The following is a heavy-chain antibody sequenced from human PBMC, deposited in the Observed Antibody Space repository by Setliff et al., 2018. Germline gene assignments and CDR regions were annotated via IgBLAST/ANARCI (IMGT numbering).Heavy chain of an antibody. J-gene: IGHJ4*02. CDR3: ARVGATYYFDY. Sequence: KTSETLSLTCTVSGGSISSHYWSWIRQPPGKGLEWIGSIYYSGSTNYNPSLKSRVTISVDTSKNQFSLKLSSVTAADTAVYYCARVGATYYFDYWGQGTLVTVSS. CDR1: GGSISSHY. CDR2: IYYSGST. D-gene: IGHD1-26*01. V-gene: IGHV4-59*08.